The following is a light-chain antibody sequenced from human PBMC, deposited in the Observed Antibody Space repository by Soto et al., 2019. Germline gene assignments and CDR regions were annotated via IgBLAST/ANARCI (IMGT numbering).Light chain of an antibody. V-gene: IGLV2-14*03. CDR2: DVS. CDR1: SSDIGGYNY. CDR3: SSYRASGTTHYF. J-gene: IGLJ1*01. Sequence: QSALTQPASLSGSPGQSITISCTGTSSDIGGYNYVSWYQQHPGKAPKLMISDVSNRPSGVSNRFSGSKSGNTASLTISGLKAEDEADYYCSSYRASGTTHYFFGTGTKLTVL.